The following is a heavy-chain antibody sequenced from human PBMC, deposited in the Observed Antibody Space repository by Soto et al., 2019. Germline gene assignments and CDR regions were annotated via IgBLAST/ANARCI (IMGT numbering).Heavy chain of an antibody. CDR2: ISAYNGKT. Sequence: QVQLVQSGAAVKKPGASVKVSCKTSGYPFTSYGINWVRQAPGQGPEWMGWISAYNGKTSYTQKFQGRVTMTTDTSTSTAYMELRSLRSDDTAVYYCARDRLMAVTGLIHYWGQGTLVTVSS. CDR1: GYPFTSYG. D-gene: IGHD6-19*01. V-gene: IGHV1-18*01. J-gene: IGHJ4*02. CDR3: ARDRLMAVTGLIHY.